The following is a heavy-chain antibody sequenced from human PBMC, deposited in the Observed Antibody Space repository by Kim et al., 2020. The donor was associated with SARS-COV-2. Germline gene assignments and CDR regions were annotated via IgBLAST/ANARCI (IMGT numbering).Heavy chain of an antibody. J-gene: IGHJ3*02. Sequence: ADSVKGRFTNSRENSKNKLYLQMSRRRAEDTAVYYCARPSGGSYADAFDIWGQGTMVTVSS. CDR3: ARPSGGSYADAFDI. D-gene: IGHD1-26*01. V-gene: IGHV3-64*04.